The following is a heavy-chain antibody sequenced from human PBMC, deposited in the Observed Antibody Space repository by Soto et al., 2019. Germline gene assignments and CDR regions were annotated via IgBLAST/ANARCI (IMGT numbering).Heavy chain of an antibody. J-gene: IGHJ3*02. V-gene: IGHV3-48*03. D-gene: IGHD1-1*01. CDR1: GFTFSSYE. CDR2: ISSSGSTI. Sequence: EVQLVESGGGLVQPGGSLRLSCAASGFTFSSYEMNWVRQAPGKGLEWVSYISSSGSTIYYADSVKGRFTISRDNAKNSLYLQMNSLRAEDTAGYYCAANWNDDAFDIWGQGTMVTVSS. CDR3: AANWNDDAFDI.